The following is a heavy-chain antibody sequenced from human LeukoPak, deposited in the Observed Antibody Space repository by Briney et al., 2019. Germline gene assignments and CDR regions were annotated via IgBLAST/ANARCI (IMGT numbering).Heavy chain of an antibody. CDR3: ARDRGSSIYDY. CDR1: GGTFSSYA. V-gene: IGHV1-69*06. CDR2: IIPIFGTA. Sequence: SVKVSCKASGGTFSSYAISWVRQAPGQALEWTGGIIPIFGTANYAQKFQGRVTITADKSTSTAYMELSSLRSEDTAVYYCARDRGSSIYDYWGQGTLVTVSS. J-gene: IGHJ4*02. D-gene: IGHD6-13*01.